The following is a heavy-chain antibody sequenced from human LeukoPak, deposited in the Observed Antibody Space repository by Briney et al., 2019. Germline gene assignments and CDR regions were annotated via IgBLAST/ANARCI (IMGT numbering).Heavy chain of an antibody. D-gene: IGHD5-12*01. CDR1: GFTFSSYE. Sequence: GGSLRLSCAPFGFTFSSYEMNWVRQAPGKGLEWVSYIGNRGSPIYYADSVKGRVTISRDNAKNSLYLQMNSLRAEDTAFYYWARGGGAGGYDANYFDYWGQGALVTVSS. CDR2: IGNRGSPI. CDR3: ARGGGAGGYDANYFDY. J-gene: IGHJ4*02. V-gene: IGHV3-48*03.